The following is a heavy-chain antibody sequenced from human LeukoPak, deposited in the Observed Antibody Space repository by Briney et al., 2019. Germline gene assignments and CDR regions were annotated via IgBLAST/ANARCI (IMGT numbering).Heavy chain of an antibody. D-gene: IGHD2-15*01. CDR2: INPNSGGT. J-gene: IGHJ4*02. CDR3: ARDRYCSGGTCYDY. V-gene: IGHV1-2*02. Sequence: ASVKLPCKASGYAFTGYYMHWVRQAPGQGLEWMGWINPNSGGTNYAQKFQGRVTMTRDTSISTAYMELSRLRSDDTAVYYCARDRYCSGGTCYDYWGQGNLVTVSS. CDR1: GYAFTGYY.